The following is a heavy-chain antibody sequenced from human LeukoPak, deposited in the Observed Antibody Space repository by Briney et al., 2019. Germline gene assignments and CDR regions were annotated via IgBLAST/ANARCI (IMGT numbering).Heavy chain of an antibody. J-gene: IGHJ5*02. CDR2: IYYSGYS. CDR1: CASIGSTSYY. D-gene: IGHD6-19*01. CDR3: ARASGRLVLWFEP. V-gene: IGHV4-39*07. Sequence: SSQSLSLVYTVDCASIGSTSYYSDWLREPPWNGLDWFGGIYYSGYSYYSRSLNTQFTIPVETSKNPFYRKLSAVTAADTAVYYCARASGRLVLWFEPCGQGTLVTVSS.